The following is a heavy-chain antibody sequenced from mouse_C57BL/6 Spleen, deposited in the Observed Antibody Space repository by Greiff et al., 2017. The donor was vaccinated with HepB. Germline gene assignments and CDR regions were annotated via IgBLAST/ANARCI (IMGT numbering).Heavy chain of an antibody. Sequence: QVQLKESGAELARPGASVKMSCKASGYTFTSYTMYWVKQRPGQGLEWIGYINPSSGYTKYNQKFKDKATLTADKSSSTAYMQLSSLTSEDSAVYYCARWILLGGYYFDYWGQGTTLTVSS. V-gene: IGHV1-4*01. J-gene: IGHJ2*01. CDR1: GYTFTSYT. CDR3: ARWILLGGYYFDY. CDR2: INPSSGYT. D-gene: IGHD2-10*01.